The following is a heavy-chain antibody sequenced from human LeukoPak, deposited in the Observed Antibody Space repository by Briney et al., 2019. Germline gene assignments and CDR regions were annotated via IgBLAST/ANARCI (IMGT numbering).Heavy chain of an antibody. CDR3: ASRNQYCGGDCFWAFDI. D-gene: IGHD2-21*02. CDR2: IWYDGSNK. CDR1: GFTFSSYG. Sequence: PGRSLRLSCAASGFTFSSYGMHWVRQAPGKGLEWVAVIWYDGSNKYYADSVKGRFTISRDNAKNSLYLQMNSLRAEDTAVYYCASRNQYCGGDCFWAFDIWGQGTMVTVSS. J-gene: IGHJ3*02. V-gene: IGHV3-33*03.